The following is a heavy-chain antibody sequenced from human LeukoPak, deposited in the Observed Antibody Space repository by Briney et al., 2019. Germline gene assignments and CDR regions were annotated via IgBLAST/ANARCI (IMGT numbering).Heavy chain of an antibody. CDR3: TKLARAPRDFDY. Sequence: GGSLRLSCAASGFTFSDPYIDSVSQAPGKWLEWVGRSRDKGNSYTTAYAASVRGRFTISRDDSKNSLYLQMNSLKIEDTAVYYCTKLARAPRDFDYWGQGTLGTVSS. J-gene: IGHJ4*01. CDR1: GFTFSDPY. V-gene: IGHV3-72*01. CDR2: SRDKGNSYTT. D-gene: IGHD3-10*01.